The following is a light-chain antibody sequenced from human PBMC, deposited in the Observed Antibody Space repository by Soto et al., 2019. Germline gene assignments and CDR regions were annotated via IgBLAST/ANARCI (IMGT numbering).Light chain of an antibody. V-gene: IGLV1-40*01. CDR2: GHN. J-gene: IGLJ2*01. CDR3: QCYDTSLSGSVV. CDR1: SSSIGTGYD. Sequence: SVLTQPPSVSGAPGQRVTISCTGSSSSIGTGYDVHWYQQLPGTAPKLLIYGHNNRPSGVPDRFSASKSGTSASLAITGLQAEDEADYYCQCYDTSLSGSVVFGGGTKLTVL.